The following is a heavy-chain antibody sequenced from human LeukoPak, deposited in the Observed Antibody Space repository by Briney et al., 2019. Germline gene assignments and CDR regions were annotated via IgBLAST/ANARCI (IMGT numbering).Heavy chain of an antibody. CDR1: GDSITGSNYY. Sequence: SETLSLTCTVSGDSITGSNYYWGWIRQPPGKGLEWIGSMYYSGSTYSNPSLRSRVTMSADTSKNQFSLNLKSVTAADTAVYYCARQYYDSTGYYYFDYWGQGTLVTVSS. CDR3: ARQYYDSTGYYYFDY. CDR2: MYYSGST. V-gene: IGHV4-39*01. D-gene: IGHD3-22*01. J-gene: IGHJ4*02.